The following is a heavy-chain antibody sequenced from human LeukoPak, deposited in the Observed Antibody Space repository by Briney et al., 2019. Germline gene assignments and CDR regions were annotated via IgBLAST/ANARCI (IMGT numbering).Heavy chain of an antibody. V-gene: IGHV1-24*01. CDR3: AKAIMHPEIFGAFDI. CDR1: GYTLTEFS. Sequence: ASVKVSCKVFGYTLTEFSMNWVRQVPGKGLEWMGSFEPEDGETIYAQKFQGRVSMTEDTSTDTAYMELSSLRSEDTAVYYCAKAIMHPEIFGAFDIWGQGTMVTVSS. D-gene: IGHD3-9*01. J-gene: IGHJ3*02. CDR2: FEPEDGET.